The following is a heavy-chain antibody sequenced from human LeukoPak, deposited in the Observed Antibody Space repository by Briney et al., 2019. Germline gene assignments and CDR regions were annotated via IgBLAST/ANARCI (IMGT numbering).Heavy chain of an antibody. CDR1: GYTLTELS. J-gene: IGHJ4*02. V-gene: IGHV1-24*01. D-gene: IGHD3-9*01. CDR2: FDPEGGET. CDR3: ATGGPYDILTGYYFDY. Sequence: ASVKVSCKVSGYTLTELSMHWVRQAPGKGLEWMGGFDPEGGETIYAQKFQGRVTMTEDTSTDTAYMELSSLRSEDTAVYYCATGGPYDILTGYYFDYWGQGTPVTVSS.